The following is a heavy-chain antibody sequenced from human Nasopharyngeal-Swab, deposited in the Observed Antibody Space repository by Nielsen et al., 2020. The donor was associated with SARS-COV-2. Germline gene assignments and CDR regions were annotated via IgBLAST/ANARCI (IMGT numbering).Heavy chain of an antibody. CDR2: ISVYNGNT. Sequence: ASVKVSCKASGYTFTTYGISWVRQAPGQGLEWMGWISVYNGNTNYAQKLQGRVTMTTDTSTSTAYMELRSLSSDDTAVYYCARDRLGQYSGYDEYYYYYYLDVWGKGTTVTVSS. J-gene: IGHJ6*03. CDR3: ARDRLGQYSGYDEYYYYYYLDV. V-gene: IGHV1-18*01. D-gene: IGHD5-12*01. CDR1: GYTFTTYG.